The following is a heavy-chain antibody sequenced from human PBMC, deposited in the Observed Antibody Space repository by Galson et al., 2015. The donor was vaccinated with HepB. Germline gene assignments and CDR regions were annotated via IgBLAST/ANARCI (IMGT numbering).Heavy chain of an antibody. CDR3: ASEPRTFFGGQNYGLDV. CDR1: GYTFTRLG. V-gene: IGHV1-18*01. J-gene: IGHJ6*02. CDR2: ISADNGNI. Sequence: SVKVSCKASGYTFTRLGISWVRQAPGQGLEWMGGISADNGNIKYAQKFRGRVTMTTDTSTSTAYMELGSLRSDDTAVYYCASEPRTFFGGQNYGLDVWGQGTTVTVSS. D-gene: IGHD4-23*01.